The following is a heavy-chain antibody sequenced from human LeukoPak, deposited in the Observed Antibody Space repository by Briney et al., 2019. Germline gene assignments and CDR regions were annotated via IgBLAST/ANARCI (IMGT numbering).Heavy chain of an antibody. V-gene: IGHV3-23*01. CDR3: ARGRYNFDY. Sequence: PGGSLRLSCAACGFIFSNYAMSWVRQAPGKGLEWVSGINNSGDRRFYADSVKGRFTISRDNSKNTLYLQMNSLRAEDTAVYYCARGRYNFDYWGQGTRVTVSS. CDR1: GFIFSNYA. D-gene: IGHD1-1*01. CDR2: INNSGDRR. J-gene: IGHJ4*02.